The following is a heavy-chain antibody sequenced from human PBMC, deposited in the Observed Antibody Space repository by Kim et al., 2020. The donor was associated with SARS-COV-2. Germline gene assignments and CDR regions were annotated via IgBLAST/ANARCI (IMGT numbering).Heavy chain of an antibody. Sequence: GGSLRLSCAASGFTFSGSAMHWVRQASGKGLEWVGRIRSKANSYATAYAASVKGRFTISRDDSKNTAYLQMNSLKTEDTAVYYCTRHLVGHYYGSGSYYYYYYGMDVWGQGTTVTVSS. CDR2: IRSKANSYAT. D-gene: IGHD3-10*01. CDR3: TRHLVGHYYGSGSYYYYYYGMDV. CDR1: GFTFSGSA. V-gene: IGHV3-73*01. J-gene: IGHJ6*02.